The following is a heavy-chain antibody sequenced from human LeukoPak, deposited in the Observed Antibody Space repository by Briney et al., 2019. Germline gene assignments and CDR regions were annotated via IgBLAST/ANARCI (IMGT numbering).Heavy chain of an antibody. Sequence: SETLSLTCTVSGGSISSYDWSWIRQPPGKGLEWIGCMYYSGSTNYNPSLKSRVTMSVDTSKNQVSLKLTSVTAADTAVYYCARGLHYDSSGYYRKFEYFQHWGQGTLVTVSS. J-gene: IGHJ1*01. V-gene: IGHV4-59*08. CDR1: GGSISSYD. CDR2: MYYSGST. CDR3: ARGLHYDSSGYYRKFEYFQH. D-gene: IGHD3-22*01.